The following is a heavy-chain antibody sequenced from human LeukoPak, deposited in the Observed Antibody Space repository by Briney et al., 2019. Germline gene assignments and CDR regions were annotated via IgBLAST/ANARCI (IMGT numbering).Heavy chain of an antibody. CDR2: ISGSGGST. V-gene: IGHV3-23*01. CDR3: ANLIAARREGY. Sequence: GGSLRLSCAASGFTFKIYGMHWLRQAPGKGLEWVSAISGSGGSTYYADSVKGRFTISRDNSKNTLYLQMNSLRAEDTAVYYCANLIAARREGYWGQGTLVTVSS. CDR1: GFTFKIYG. J-gene: IGHJ4*02. D-gene: IGHD6-6*01.